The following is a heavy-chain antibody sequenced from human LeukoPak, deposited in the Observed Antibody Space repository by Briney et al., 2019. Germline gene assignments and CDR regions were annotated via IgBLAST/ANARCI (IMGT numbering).Heavy chain of an antibody. CDR3: ASIDQVETTTGGYYFDY. CDR2: IYYSGST. V-gene: IGHV4-59*01. CDR1: GGSISNFY. D-gene: IGHD5-18*01. J-gene: IGHJ4*02. Sequence: KPSETLSLTCTVSGGSISNFYWSWIRQPPGKGLEWIGYIYYSGSTNYNPSLKSRVTISVDTSKNQFSLKLSSVTAADTAVYYCASIDQVETTTGGYYFDYWGQGTLVTVSS.